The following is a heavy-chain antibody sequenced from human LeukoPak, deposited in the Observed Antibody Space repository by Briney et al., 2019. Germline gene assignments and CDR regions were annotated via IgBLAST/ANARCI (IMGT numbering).Heavy chain of an antibody. D-gene: IGHD2-15*01. V-gene: IGHV3-30-3*01. CDR3: ARDVSYSRFDY. J-gene: IGHJ4*02. CDR1: GFTFSSYA. CDR2: IPYDGSNK. Sequence: GESLRLSCAASGFTFSSYAMSWVRQAPGKGLEWVAVIPYDGSNKYYADSVKGRFTISRDNSKNTLYLQMNSLRAEDMAVYYCARDVSYSRFDYWGQGTLVTVSS.